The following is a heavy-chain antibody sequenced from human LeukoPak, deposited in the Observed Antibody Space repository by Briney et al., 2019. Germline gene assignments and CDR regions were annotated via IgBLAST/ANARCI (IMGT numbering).Heavy chain of an antibody. D-gene: IGHD7-27*01. Sequence: SETLSLTCTVSGGSISSYYRSWIRQPPGKGLEWIGYIYYSGSTNYNPSLKSRVTISVDTSKNQFSLKLSSVTAADTAVYYCARIRWGAFDIWGQGTMVTVSS. V-gene: IGHV4-59*01. CDR3: ARIRWGAFDI. CDR1: GGSISSYY. CDR2: IYYSGST. J-gene: IGHJ3*02.